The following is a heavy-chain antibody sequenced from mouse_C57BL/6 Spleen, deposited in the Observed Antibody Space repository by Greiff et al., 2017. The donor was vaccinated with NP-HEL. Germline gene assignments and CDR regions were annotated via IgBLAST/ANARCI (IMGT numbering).Heavy chain of an antibody. V-gene: IGHV7-3*01. CDR1: GFTFTDYY. D-gene: IGHD4-1*01. Sequence: EVQLVESGGGLVQPGGSLSLSCAASGFTFTDYYMSWVRQPPGKALEWLGFIRNKANGYTTEYSASVTGRFTISRDNSQSILYLQMNALRAEDSATYYCARYLTGVFDYWGQGTTLTVSS. CDR2: IRNKANGYTT. J-gene: IGHJ2*01. CDR3: ARYLTGVFDY.